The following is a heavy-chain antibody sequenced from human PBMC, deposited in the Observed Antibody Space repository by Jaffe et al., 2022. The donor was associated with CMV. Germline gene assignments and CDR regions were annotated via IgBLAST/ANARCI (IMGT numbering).Heavy chain of an antibody. J-gene: IGHJ6*03. CDR3: ARNSKYYYYYYMDV. V-gene: IGHV4-39*01. CDR1: GGSISSSSYY. CDR2: IYYSGST. D-gene: IGHD2-21*01. Sequence: QLQLQESGPGLVKPSETLSLTCTVSGGSISSSSYYWGWIRQPPGKGLEWIGSIYYSGSTYYNPSLKSRVTISVDTSKNQFSLKLSSVTAADTAVYYCARNSKYYYYYYMDVWGKGTTVTVSS.